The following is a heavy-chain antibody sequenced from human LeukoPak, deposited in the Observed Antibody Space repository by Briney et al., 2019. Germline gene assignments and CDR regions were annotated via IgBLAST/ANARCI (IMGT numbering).Heavy chain of an antibody. CDR3: ARLDCVLEGCCNH. Sequence: PSETLSLTCSDSGVSVTTSFCNGIRQSPGKRLEWIGYVSSDETTNYTPALRSRLIMSVDTAKNDISLILTSVTAADTAIYYCARLDCVLEGCCNHWGRGTLVTVSS. D-gene: IGHD3/OR15-3a*01. CDR2: VSSDETT. J-gene: IGHJ4*02. V-gene: IGHV4-59*08. CDR1: GVSVTTSF.